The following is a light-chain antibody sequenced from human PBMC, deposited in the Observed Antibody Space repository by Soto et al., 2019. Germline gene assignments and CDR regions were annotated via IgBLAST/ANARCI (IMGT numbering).Light chain of an antibody. CDR3: QQSYSTRIT. CDR1: QSISNY. CDR2: AAS. Sequence: IRMTQSPSSLSASVGDRVTITCRASQSISNYLNWYQQKPGKAPKLLSYAASSLQSGVPSRFSGSGSGTDFTLTISSLQPEDFATYYCQQSYSTRITFGQGTRLEIK. J-gene: IGKJ5*01. V-gene: IGKV1-39*01.